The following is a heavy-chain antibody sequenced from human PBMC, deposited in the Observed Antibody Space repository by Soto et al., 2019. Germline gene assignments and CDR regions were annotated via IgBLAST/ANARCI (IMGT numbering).Heavy chain of an antibody. CDR1: GGSISSSSYY. CDR3: ARHSRDIVVVVAAARWFDP. CDR2: IYYSGST. D-gene: IGHD2-15*01. V-gene: IGHV4-39*01. J-gene: IGHJ5*02. Sequence: QLQLQESGPGLMKPSETLSLTCTVSGGSISSSSYYWGWIRQPPGKGLEWIGSIYYSGSTYYNPSLKSRVTISVDTSKNQFSLKLSSVTAADTAVYYCARHSRDIVVVVAAARWFDPWGQGTLVTVSS.